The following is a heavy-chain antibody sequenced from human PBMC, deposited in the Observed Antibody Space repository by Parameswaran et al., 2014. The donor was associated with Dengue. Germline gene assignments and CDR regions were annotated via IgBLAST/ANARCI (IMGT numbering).Heavy chain of an antibody. Sequence: VRQAPGKGLEWVAVISYDGSNKYYADSVKGRFTISRDNSKNTLYLQMNSLRAEDTAVYYCAKDPESGMDVWGQGTTVTVSS. J-gene: IGHJ6*02. CDR3: AKDPESGMDV. CDR2: ISYDGSNK. V-gene: IGHV3-30-3*02.